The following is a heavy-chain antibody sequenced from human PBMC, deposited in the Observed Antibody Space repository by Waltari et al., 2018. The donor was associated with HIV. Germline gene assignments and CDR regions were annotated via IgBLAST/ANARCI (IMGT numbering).Heavy chain of an antibody. Sequence: QLQLQESGPGLVKPSETLSLTCTVSGGSISSRSYYWGWIRQPPGKGLEWIGRVYYSVGTYYNPALCSRVPISIDTSKNHFSLRLSSVTAADTAVYFCVRDNTSGYLFDYWGQGTLVTVSS. D-gene: IGHD3-22*01. V-gene: IGHV4-39*02. CDR1: GGSISSRSYY. CDR2: VYYSVGT. J-gene: IGHJ4*02. CDR3: VRDNTSGYLFDY.